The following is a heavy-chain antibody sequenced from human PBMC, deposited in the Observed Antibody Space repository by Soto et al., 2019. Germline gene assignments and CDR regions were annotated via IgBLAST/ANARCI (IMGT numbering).Heavy chain of an antibody. CDR3: AHRPPKYSTAWLAFDF. D-gene: IGHD5-18*01. CDR2: VSWNDER. V-gene: IGHV2-5*01. CDR1: GFSLTTHEVG. Sequence: QITLKESGPTLVKPTQTLTLTCTVSGFSLTTHEVGVGWIRQPPGKALERLAFVSWNDERRYSPSLKRRLTSTKDTSKTQVVLTMANVEPADTGTYFCAHRPPKYSTAWLAFDFWGQGTTVAVSS. J-gene: IGHJ3*01.